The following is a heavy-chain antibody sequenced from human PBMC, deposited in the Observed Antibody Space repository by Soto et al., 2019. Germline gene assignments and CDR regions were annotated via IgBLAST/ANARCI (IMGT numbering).Heavy chain of an antibody. J-gene: IGHJ4*02. CDR2: IYWNDDK. CDR3: ARPPRGIAAFYFDY. D-gene: IGHD6-13*01. V-gene: IGHV2-5*01. CDR1: GFSLSTSGVG. Sequence: QITLKESAPTLVKPTQTLTLTCTFSGFSLSTSGVGVGWIRQPPGKALEWLALIYWNDDKRYSPSLKSRLTLTQDTSKNQVVLTVTNMDPVDTATYYCARPPRGIAAFYFDYWGQGTLVTVSS.